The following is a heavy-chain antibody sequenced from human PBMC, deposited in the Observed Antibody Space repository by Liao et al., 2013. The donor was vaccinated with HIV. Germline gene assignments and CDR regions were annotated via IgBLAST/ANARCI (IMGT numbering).Heavy chain of an antibody. CDR1: GGSISNINYY. Sequence: QLQLQESGPGLVKPSETLSLTCAVSGGSISNINYYWGWIRQPPGKGLEWIGYIYYSGISYNTPSLRSRVTLSVDTSQNLFSLKLSSVTAADTAVYYCARAVPSRGESGFLLAFDPSGPREPVGHRLL. V-gene: IGHV4-39*07. D-gene: IGHD3-16*01. CDR2: IYYSGIS. CDR3: ARAVPSRGESGFLLAFDP. J-gene: IGHJ5*02.